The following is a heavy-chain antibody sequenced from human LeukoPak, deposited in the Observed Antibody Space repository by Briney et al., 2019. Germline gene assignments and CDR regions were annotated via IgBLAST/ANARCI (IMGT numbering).Heavy chain of an antibody. Sequence: GGSLRLSCAASGFTFSSYSMNWVRQAPGEGLEWVSSISSSSSYIYYADSVKGRFTISRDNAKNSLYLQTNSLRAEDTAVYYCARSGYDYYYYYGMDVWGQGTTVTVSS. CDR2: ISSSSSYI. CDR1: GFTFSSYS. D-gene: IGHD5-18*01. V-gene: IGHV3-21*01. J-gene: IGHJ6*02. CDR3: ARSGYDYYYYYGMDV.